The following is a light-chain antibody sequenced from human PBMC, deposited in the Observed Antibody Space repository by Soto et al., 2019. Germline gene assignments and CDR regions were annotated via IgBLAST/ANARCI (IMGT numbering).Light chain of an antibody. J-gene: IGKJ3*01. CDR3: QHYGTSAL. CDR1: QSVSDSY. Sequence: EIVLTQSTGTLSLSPGERATLSCRASQSVSDSYLAWYQQKPGQAPRLLIYASSRATGIPDRFSGSGSGTDFTLTISRLEPEEFAVYYCQHYGTSALFGPGTKVDIK. V-gene: IGKV3-20*01. CDR2: AS.